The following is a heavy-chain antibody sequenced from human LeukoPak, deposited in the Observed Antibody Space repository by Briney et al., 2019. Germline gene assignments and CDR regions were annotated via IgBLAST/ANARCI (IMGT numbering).Heavy chain of an antibody. CDR1: GFTFRSYW. J-gene: IGHJ4*02. Sequence: GGSLRLSCAASGFTFRSYWMRWVRRAPGKGLEWVANIKQDGSEKNYVDSVKGRFTISRDNAKNSLYLQMNSLRAEDTAVYYCASGLELDYWGQGTLVTVSS. V-gene: IGHV3-7*03. CDR2: IKQDGSEK. CDR3: ASGLELDY.